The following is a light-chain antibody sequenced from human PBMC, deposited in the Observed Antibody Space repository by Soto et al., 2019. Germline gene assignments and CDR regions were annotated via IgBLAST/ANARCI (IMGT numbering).Light chain of an antibody. V-gene: IGKV3-20*01. J-gene: IGKJ1*01. CDR3: QQFGSSWLT. CDR2: GTS. CDR1: QSIGSSY. Sequence: ENVLTQSPGTQSLSPGERATLSSRASQSIGSSYLAWYQQKPGHAPRLIIYGTSSRATGIPDRFSGSGSGTDFTLTISRLEPEDFAVYYCQQFGSSWLTFGQGTRVELK.